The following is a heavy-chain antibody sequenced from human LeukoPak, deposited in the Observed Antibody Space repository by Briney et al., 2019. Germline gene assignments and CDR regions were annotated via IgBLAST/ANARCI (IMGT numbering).Heavy chain of an antibody. CDR1: GFTFSNYW. J-gene: IGHJ6*03. CDR2: IGPDGSQE. Sequence: GGSLRLSCAVSGFTFSNYWMGWVRQVPEKGLEWLANIGPDGSQEYYVESVKGRLTVSRDNARNSLYLQMSRLEVEDTGIYYCVRREEGPHYYYMHVWGKGTTVTLSS. CDR3: VRREEGPHYYYMHV. V-gene: IGHV3-7*01.